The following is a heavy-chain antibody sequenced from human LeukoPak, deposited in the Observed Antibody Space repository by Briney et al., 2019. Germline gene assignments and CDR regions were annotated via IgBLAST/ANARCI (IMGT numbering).Heavy chain of an antibody. CDR3: ARDGQDYGDYLFDY. V-gene: IGHV1-18*01. CDR2: ISAYNGNT. J-gene: IGHJ4*02. CDR1: GYTFTSYG. D-gene: IGHD4-17*01. Sequence: ASVKVSCKASGYTFTSYGISWVRQAPGQGLEWMGWISAYNGNTNYAQKLQGRVTMTTDTSTSTAYMELRSLRSDDTAVYYCARDGQDYGDYLFDYWDQGTLVTVSS.